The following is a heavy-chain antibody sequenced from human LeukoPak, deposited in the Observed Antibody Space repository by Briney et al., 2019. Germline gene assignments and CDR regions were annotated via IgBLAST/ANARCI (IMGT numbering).Heavy chain of an antibody. V-gene: IGHV1-2*02. CDR2: INPNSGGT. CDR3: ARQDSSGWSYFDY. J-gene: IGHJ4*02. Sequence: ASVKVSCKASGYTFTGYYMHWVRQAPGQGLEWMGWINPNSGGTNYAQKFQGRVTMTRDTSISTAYMELSRLRSDDTAVYYCARQDSSGWSYFDYWGQGTLATVSS. CDR1: GYTFTGYY. D-gene: IGHD6-19*01.